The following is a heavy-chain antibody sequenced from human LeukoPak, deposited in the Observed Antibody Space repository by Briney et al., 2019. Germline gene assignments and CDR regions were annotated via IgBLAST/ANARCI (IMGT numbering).Heavy chain of an antibody. CDR1: GDSVSSNSAA. J-gene: IGHJ4*02. D-gene: IGHD6-19*01. Sequence: SQTLSLTCAISGDSVSSNSAAWNWIRQSPSRGLEWLGRTYYRSKWYNDYTVSVKSRITINADTSKNQFSLQLNSVTPEDTAVYYCSRAIRYSSGWALDHWGQGTLVTVPS. V-gene: IGHV6-1*01. CDR3: SRAIRYSSGWALDH. CDR2: TYYRSKWYN.